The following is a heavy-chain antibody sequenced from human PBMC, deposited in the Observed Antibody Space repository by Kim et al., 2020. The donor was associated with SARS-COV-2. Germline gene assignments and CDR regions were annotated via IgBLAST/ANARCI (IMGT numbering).Heavy chain of an antibody. CDR3: ARDGTWNLPLYYYYGMDV. Sequence: ASVKVSCKASGYTFTSYGISWVRQAPGQGLEWMGWISAYNGNTNYAQKLQGRVTMTTDTSTSTAYMELRSLRSDDTAVYYCARDGTWNLPLYYYYGMDVWGQGTTVTVSS. CDR1: GYTFTSYG. V-gene: IGHV1-18*01. D-gene: IGHD1-1*01. CDR2: ISAYNGNT. J-gene: IGHJ6*02.